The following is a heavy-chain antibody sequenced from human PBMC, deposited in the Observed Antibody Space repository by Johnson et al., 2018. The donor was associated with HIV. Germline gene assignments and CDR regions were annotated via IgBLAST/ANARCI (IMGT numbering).Heavy chain of an antibody. V-gene: IGHV3-30*03. D-gene: IGHD3-22*01. CDR1: GFTFSSYG. J-gene: IGHJ3*02. CDR3: ARGEYYYDSSGYSNTPDAFDI. CDR2: ISYDGSNK. Sequence: QVQLVESGGDVVQPGRSLRLSCVASGFTFSSYGMHWVRQAPGKGLEWVAVISYDGSNKYYADSVKGRFTISRDNSKNTLYLQMNSLRAEDTAVYYCARGEYYYDSSGYSNTPDAFDIWGQGTMVTVSS.